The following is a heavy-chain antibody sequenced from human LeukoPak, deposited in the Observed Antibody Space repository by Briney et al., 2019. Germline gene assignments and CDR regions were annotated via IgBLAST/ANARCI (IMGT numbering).Heavy chain of an antibody. CDR1: GYTLTELS. Sequence: GASVKVSCKVSGYTLTELSMHWVRQAPGKGLEWMGGFDPEDGETIYAQKFQGRVTMTEDTSTDTAYMELSSLRSEDTAAYYCATGGGGYYDSSGYYYLDYWAREPWSPSPQ. J-gene: IGHJ4*02. D-gene: IGHD3-22*01. CDR3: ATGGGGYYDSSGYYYLDY. V-gene: IGHV1-24*01. CDR2: FDPEDGET.